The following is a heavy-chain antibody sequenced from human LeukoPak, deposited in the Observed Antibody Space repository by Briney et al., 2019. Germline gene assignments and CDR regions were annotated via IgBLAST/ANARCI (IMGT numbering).Heavy chain of an antibody. J-gene: IGHJ3*02. CDR3: ARRANKGSGWSDAFDI. CDR2: ISAYNGNT. CDR1: GYTFTCYG. D-gene: IGHD6-19*01. Sequence: ASVKVSCKASGYTFTCYGISWVRQAPGQGLEWMGWISAYNGNTNYAQKLQGRVTMTTDTSTSTAYMELRSLRYDDTAVYYCARRANKGSGWSDAFDIWGQGTMVTVSS. V-gene: IGHV1-18*01.